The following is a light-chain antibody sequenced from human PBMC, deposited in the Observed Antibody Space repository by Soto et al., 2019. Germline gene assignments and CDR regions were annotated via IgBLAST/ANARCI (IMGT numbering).Light chain of an antibody. CDR3: SSYTSSSTLYV. J-gene: IGLJ1*01. Sequence: QSALTQPASVSGSPGQSITISCTGTSSDIGGYKYVSWYQLHPGKAPKLMIYEVTNRPSGVSFRFSGSKSGNTASLTISGLQAEDEADYYCSSYTSSSTLYVFGTGTKLTVL. CDR1: SSDIGGYKY. CDR2: EVT. V-gene: IGLV2-14*01.